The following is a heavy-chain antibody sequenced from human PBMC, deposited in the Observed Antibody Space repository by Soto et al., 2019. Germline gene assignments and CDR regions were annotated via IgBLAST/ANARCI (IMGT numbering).Heavy chain of an antibody. J-gene: IGHJ4*02. Sequence: QVQLQESGSGLVRPSQTLSFTCTVSGGSISSGVSSWSWFRQPPGKGLEWIGYIYHSGSTYYNPSLKSRVTISMDTSKNQFSLKVNSVTAADTAVYYCARGHDANNDWGQGTLVTVSS. CDR1: GGSISSGVSS. V-gene: IGHV4-30-2*01. CDR2: IYHSGST. CDR3: ARGHDANND. D-gene: IGHD2-8*01.